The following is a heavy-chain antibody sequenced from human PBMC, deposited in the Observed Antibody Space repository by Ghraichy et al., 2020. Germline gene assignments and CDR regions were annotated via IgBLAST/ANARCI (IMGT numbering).Heavy chain of an antibody. CDR3: AQIGFGDLFPPIHYYGMDV. CDR2: ISGSGGST. D-gene: IGHD3-10*01. Sequence: GGSLRLSCAASGFTFSSYAMSWVRQAPGKGLEWVSAISGSGGSTNYADSVKGRFTISRDTSKNTLYLQMNSLRAEDTALYYCAQIGFGDLFPPIHYYGMDVWGQGTTVTVSS. CDR1: GFTFSSYA. J-gene: IGHJ6*02. V-gene: IGHV3-23*01.